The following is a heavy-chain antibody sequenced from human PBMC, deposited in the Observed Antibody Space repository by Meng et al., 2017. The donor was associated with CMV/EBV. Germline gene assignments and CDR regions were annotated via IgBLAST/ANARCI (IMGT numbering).Heavy chain of an antibody. CDR3: ARGSYYRYVIDY. D-gene: IGHD2-21*01. J-gene: IGHJ4*02. CDR1: GGSISFYY. CDR2: IFTSGST. Sequence: QVLWRDSGPGSGKPWGPPSPTCPVSGGSISFYYWSRVRRPAGKGLGWIGLIFTSGSTNYNPSLKSRVTMSVDTSKNQFSLKLSSVTAADTAVYYCARGSYYRYVIDYWGQGTLVTVSS. V-gene: IGHV4-4*07.